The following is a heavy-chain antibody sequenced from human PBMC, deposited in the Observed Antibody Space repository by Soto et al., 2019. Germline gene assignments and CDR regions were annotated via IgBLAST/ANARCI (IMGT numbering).Heavy chain of an antibody. D-gene: IGHD3-9*01. CDR1: GFIFSNYG. V-gene: IGHV3-30*03. Sequence: QVQLVDSGGGVVQPGRSLRLSCAASGFIFSNYGMHWVRQAPGKGLECVALISNDGSKKYYADSVKGRFIISRHNSKHTLYLEMNSLRAEDTAVYYCATVPIRPYYFDYWGQGNLVIVSS. CDR3: ATVPIRPYYFDY. CDR2: ISNDGSKK. J-gene: IGHJ4*02.